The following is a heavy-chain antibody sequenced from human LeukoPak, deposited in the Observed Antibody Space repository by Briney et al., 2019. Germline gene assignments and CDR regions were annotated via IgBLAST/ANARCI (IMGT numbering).Heavy chain of an antibody. CDR2: INHSGST. Sequence: SETLSLTCAVYGGSFSGHYWSWIRQPPGKGLEWIGEINHSGSTNYNPSLKSRVTISVDTSKNQFSPKLSSVTAADTAVYYCARGNILAGDTYYYGMDVWGQGTTATVSS. J-gene: IGHJ6*02. V-gene: IGHV4-34*01. D-gene: IGHD7-27*01. CDR1: GGSFSGHY. CDR3: ARGNILAGDTYYYGMDV.